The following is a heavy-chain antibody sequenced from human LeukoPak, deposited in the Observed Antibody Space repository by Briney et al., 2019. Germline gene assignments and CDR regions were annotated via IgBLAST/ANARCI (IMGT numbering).Heavy chain of an antibody. D-gene: IGHD3-9*01. V-gene: IGHV3-23*01. CDR2: ISDSGAYT. CDR3: AKQGRDWLRDYYYYMDV. CDR1: GFTFSSCA. Sequence: GGSLRLSCAASGFTFSSCAMSWVRQAPGKGLEWVSAISDSGAYTYYADSVKGRFTISRDNSKNTLYLQMNSLRAEDTAVYYCAKQGRDWLRDYYYYMDVWGKGTTVTISS. J-gene: IGHJ6*03.